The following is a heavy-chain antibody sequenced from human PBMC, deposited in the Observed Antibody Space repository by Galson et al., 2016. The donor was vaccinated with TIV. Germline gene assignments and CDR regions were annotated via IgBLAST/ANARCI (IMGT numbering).Heavy chain of an antibody. V-gene: IGHV5-10-1*01. CDR2: IDPSDSYI. D-gene: IGHD3-3*01. J-gene: IGHJ5*02. Sequence: QSGAEVKRPGESLRISCKGSGYSFTNYWITWVRQMPGKGLEWMGRIDPSDSYINYSPSFQGHVTISADRSINTAYRQWSSLKASASAMYHCARGVSTGSGWLDPWGQGTLVTVSS. CDR1: GYSFTNYW. CDR3: ARGVSTGSGWLDP.